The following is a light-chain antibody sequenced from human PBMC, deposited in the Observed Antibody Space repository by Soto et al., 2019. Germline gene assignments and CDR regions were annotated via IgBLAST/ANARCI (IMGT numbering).Light chain of an antibody. V-gene: IGKV1-33*01. J-gene: IGKJ5*01. CDR2: DAS. Sequence: DIQMTQSPSSLSASVGDRVTITCRASQTINKNLNWYQQKPGQAPKLLIYDASESEKGVPGRFSGSGSGTDFTLTIISLQPEDFGTYYCQQYDSLPITFGQGTRL. CDR1: QTINKN. CDR3: QQYDSLPIT.